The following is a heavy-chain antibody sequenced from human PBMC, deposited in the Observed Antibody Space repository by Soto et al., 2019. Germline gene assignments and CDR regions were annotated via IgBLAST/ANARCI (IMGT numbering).Heavy chain of an antibody. V-gene: IGHV5-10-1*01. D-gene: IGHD7-27*01. CDR2: IDPMHSQT. Sequence: SRKISCKASAFTLTSHSISWVRQIPAKVLEWMVGIDPMHSQTRYNPSFEGYGVMSVDKSLNLSYLQWRALEASDPALYFCVRHGKTGGCFGELELWGQGTLVTVSS. J-gene: IGHJ4*02. CDR1: AFTLTSHS. CDR3: VRHGKTGGCFGELEL.